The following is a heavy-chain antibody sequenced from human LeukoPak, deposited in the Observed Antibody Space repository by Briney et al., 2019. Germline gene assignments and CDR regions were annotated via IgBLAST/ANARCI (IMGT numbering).Heavy chain of an antibody. V-gene: IGHV1-2*06. CDR1: GGTFSSYT. CDR3: VSELGTAGYYFDY. D-gene: IGHD7-27*01. Sequence: ASVKVSCKASGGTFSSYTISWVRQAPGQGLEWMGRINPNSGGTNYAQKFQGRVTMTRDTSISTAYMELRRLRSDDTAVYYCVSELGTAGYYFDYWGQGTQVTVSS. J-gene: IGHJ4*02. CDR2: INPNSGGT.